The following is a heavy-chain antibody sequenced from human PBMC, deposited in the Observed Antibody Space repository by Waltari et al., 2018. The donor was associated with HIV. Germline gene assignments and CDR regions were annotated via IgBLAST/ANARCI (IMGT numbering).Heavy chain of an antibody. CDR2: MYYSGST. V-gene: IGHV4-59*01. CDR3: ARGIYGDISGDMDV. J-gene: IGHJ6*02. Sequence: QVQLQESGPGLVKPSETLSLTCTVSGGSISNYYWSWIRQPPGKGLGWIGDMYYSGSTKYNPSLKSRITISVDTSKNQCALKLSSVTAADTAVYYCARGIYGDISGDMDVWGQGTTVTVSS. D-gene: IGHD3-3*01. CDR1: GGSISNYY.